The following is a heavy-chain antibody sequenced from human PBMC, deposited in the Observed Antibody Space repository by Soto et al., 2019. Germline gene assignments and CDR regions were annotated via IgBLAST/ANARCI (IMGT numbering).Heavy chain of an antibody. Sequence: PXETLSLTCTVSGSSVNDFYWGWIRQSPGKGLEWIGSVYPSGNTYNKPSLRSRVTISTDTSKNEVSLQVASVTAADTALYYCVAYTASRNWFDPWGQGTLVTVSS. D-gene: IGHD2-2*02. V-gene: IGHV4-38-2*02. CDR1: GSSVNDFY. CDR2: VYPSGNT. J-gene: IGHJ5*02. CDR3: VAYTASRNWFDP.